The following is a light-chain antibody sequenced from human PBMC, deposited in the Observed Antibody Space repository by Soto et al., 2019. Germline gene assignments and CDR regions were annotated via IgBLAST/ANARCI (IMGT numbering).Light chain of an antibody. CDR3: QQYGNSPQT. CDR1: QSVASNY. V-gene: IGKV3-20*01. J-gene: IGKJ1*01. Sequence: EIVLTQSPGTLSLSPGERATLSCRASQSVASNYVCWYQQRHGQAPRLLIYGASLRATGIPDRFSGSGSGTDFTLTISRREAEDFAVYYCQQYGNSPQTFGQGTKVEIK. CDR2: GAS.